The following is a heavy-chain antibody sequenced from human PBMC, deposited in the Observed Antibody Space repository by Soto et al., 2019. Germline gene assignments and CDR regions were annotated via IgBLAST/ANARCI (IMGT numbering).Heavy chain of an antibody. CDR3: TTERGPVVPAAIGYYYYYYGMDV. J-gene: IGHJ6*02. V-gene: IGHV3-15*07. Sequence: GGSLRLSCAASGFTFSNAWMNWVRQAPGKGLEWVGRIKSKTDGGTTDYAAPVKGRFTISRDDSKNTLYLQMNSLKTEDTAVYYCTTERGPVVPAAIGYYYYYYGMDVWGQGTTVTVSS. D-gene: IGHD2-2*01. CDR1: GFTFSNAW. CDR2: IKSKTDGGTT.